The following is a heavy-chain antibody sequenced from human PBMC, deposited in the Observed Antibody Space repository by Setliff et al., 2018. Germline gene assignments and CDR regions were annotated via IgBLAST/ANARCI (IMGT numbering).Heavy chain of an antibody. V-gene: IGHV4-61*02. D-gene: IGHD2-21*02. CDR3: ARDLGHGGDSDY. CDR2: IYTSGST. CDR1: GGSISSGSYY. Sequence: SETLSLTCTVSGGSISSGSYYWSWIRQPAGKGLEWIGRIYTSGSTNYNPSLKSRVTISVDTSKNQFSLKLSSVAAADTAVYYCARDLGHGGDSDYWGQGILVTVSS. J-gene: IGHJ4*02.